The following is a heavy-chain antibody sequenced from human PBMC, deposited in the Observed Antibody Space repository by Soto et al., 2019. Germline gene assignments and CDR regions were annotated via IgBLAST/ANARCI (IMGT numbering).Heavy chain of an antibody. CDR3: ARGGIVVVPAAMWSDY. V-gene: IGHV1-46*03. Sequence: QVQLVQSGAEVKKPGASVKVSCKASGYTFTSYYMHWVRQAPGQGLEWMGIINPSGGSTSYAQKFQGRVTMTRDTATSTVYMELSSLRSEDTAVYYCARGGIVVVPAAMWSDYGGQGTLVTVSS. D-gene: IGHD2-2*01. CDR2: INPSGGST. J-gene: IGHJ4*02. CDR1: GYTFTSYY.